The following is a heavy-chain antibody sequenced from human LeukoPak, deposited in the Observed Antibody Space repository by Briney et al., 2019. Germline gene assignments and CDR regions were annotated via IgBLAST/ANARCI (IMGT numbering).Heavy chain of an antibody. CDR1: GFTFSDYS. V-gene: IGHV3-48*01. CDR3: ARDTKYAFDN. J-gene: IGHJ4*02. Sequence: PGGSLRLSCAASGFTFSDYSMNWVRQAPGKGLEWISYVGISGNTKYADSVKGRFTISGDKAKNSLYLQMNSLRVEDTAVYYCARDTKYAFDNWGQGTLVTVPS. CDR2: VGISGNT. D-gene: IGHD2-2*01.